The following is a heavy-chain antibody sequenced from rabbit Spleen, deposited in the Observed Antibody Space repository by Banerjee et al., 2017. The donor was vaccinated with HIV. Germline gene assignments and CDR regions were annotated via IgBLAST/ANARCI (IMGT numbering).Heavy chain of an antibody. V-gene: IGHV1S45*01. CDR3: ARDRDSSNDL. CDR1: GFDFSNYG. J-gene: IGHJ4*01. CDR2: IDTGSSGFT. Sequence: QEQLVESGGGLVQPGGSLKLSCKASGFDFSNYGVSWVRQAPGKGLEWIVCIDTGSSGFTYFASWAKGRFTISKTSSTTMTLQMTSLTAADTATYFCARDRDSSNDLWGPGTLVTVS. D-gene: IGHD1-1*01.